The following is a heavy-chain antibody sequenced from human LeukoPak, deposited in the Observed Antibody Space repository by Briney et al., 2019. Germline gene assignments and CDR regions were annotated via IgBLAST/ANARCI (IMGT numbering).Heavy chain of an antibody. CDR3: AREEFHYDSSGYYERWYFDL. Sequence: KPSETLSLICTVSGGSISSYYWSWIRQPAGKGLEWIGRIYTSGNTNYNPSLKSRVTMSVDTSKNQFSLKLSSVTAADTAVYYCAREEFHYDSSGYYERWYFDLWGRGTLVTVSS. D-gene: IGHD3-22*01. V-gene: IGHV4-4*07. J-gene: IGHJ2*01. CDR2: IYTSGNT. CDR1: GGSISSYY.